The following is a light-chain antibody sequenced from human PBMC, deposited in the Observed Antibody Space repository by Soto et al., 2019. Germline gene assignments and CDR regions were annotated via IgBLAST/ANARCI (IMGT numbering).Light chain of an antibody. CDR1: QSVSNY. V-gene: IGKV3-11*01. CDR2: DAS. CDR3: LRLRKWPLT. Sequence: EIVLTQSPATLSLSPGERATLSCRASQSVSNYLAWYQQKPGQAPRLFIYDASNRATGIPARFSGSGSGTNFTLPIISLEPEDLAVYYGLRLRKWPLTCGGGPRVDIK. J-gene: IGKJ4*01.